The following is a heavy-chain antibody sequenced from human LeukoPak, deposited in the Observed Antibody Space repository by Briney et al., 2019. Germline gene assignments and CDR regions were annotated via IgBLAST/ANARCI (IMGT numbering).Heavy chain of an antibody. CDR1: GFTVSSYA. CDR2: LGIAGDT. D-gene: IGHD1-26*01. J-gene: IGHJ4*02. V-gene: IGHV3-13*01. CDR3: ARQMQSHGNFDS. Sequence: GGSLRLSCAASGFTVSSYAMHWVRQPMGKGLEWVSALGIAGDTFYPDSVKGRFTISRENARNSLYLQINSLRAEDTAMYYCARQMQSHGNFDSWGQGTLSPSPQ.